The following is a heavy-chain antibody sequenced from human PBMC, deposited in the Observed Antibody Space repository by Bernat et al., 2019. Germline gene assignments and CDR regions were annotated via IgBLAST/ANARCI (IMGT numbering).Heavy chain of an antibody. D-gene: IGHD2-15*01. J-gene: IGHJ3*02. V-gene: IGHV3-48*03. Sequence: EVQLLESGGGLVQPGDSLRLSCATSGFTFGSYAMSWVRQAPGKGLEWVSAISSSGSTIYYADSVKGRFTISRDNAKNSLYLQMNSLRAEDTAVYYCARVGVVVVAADDAFDIWGQGTMVTVSS. CDR3: ARVGVVVVAADDAFDI. CDR2: ISSSGSTI. CDR1: GFTFGSYA.